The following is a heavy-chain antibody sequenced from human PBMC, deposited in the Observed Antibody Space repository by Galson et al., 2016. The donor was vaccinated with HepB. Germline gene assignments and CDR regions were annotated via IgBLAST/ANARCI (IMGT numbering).Heavy chain of an antibody. V-gene: IGHV1-18*04. J-gene: IGHJ4*02. D-gene: IGHD5-24*01. CDR1: GYTFTTNG. CDR2: ISAHNGDT. CDR3: ARDRDRSLDY. Sequence: SVKVSCKASGYTFTTNGISWVRQAPGQGLEWVVWISAHNGDTNSAQKFQGRVTLTTDTSTRTAYMDLRSLTSDDTAVYYCARDRDRSLDYWGQGTLVTVSS.